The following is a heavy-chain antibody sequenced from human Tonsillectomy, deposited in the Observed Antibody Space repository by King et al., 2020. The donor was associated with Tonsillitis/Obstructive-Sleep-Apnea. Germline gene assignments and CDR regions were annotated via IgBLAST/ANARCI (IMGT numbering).Heavy chain of an antibody. Sequence: VQLVESGGGVVQPGRSLRLSCAASGFTFSSYGMHWVRQAPGKGLEWVAIISYVEKNKFYADSVKGRFTISRDNSKSTLYLQMNSLRTDDTAVYYCAKDLPNSWTFGYWGQGNPGTVS. CDR1: GFTFSSYG. D-gene: IGHD6-13*01. CDR2: ISYVEKNK. CDR3: AKDLPNSWTFGY. J-gene: IGHJ4*02. V-gene: IGHV3-30*18.